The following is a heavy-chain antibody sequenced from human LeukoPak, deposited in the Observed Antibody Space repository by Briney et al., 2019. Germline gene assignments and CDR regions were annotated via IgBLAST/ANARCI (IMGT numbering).Heavy chain of an antibody. CDR2: ISGDGGST. J-gene: IGHJ3*02. D-gene: IGHD2-15*01. Sequence: PGGSVRLSCAASGFTFDNYAMHWVRQAPGQGLEWVSFISGDGGSTYYAHSVRGRFTISRDNSKNSLYLQMDSLRTEDTAFYYCAKEIDTLGTNAFDIWGQGTMVTVSS. CDR3: AKEIDTLGTNAFDI. CDR1: GFTFDNYA. V-gene: IGHV3-43*02.